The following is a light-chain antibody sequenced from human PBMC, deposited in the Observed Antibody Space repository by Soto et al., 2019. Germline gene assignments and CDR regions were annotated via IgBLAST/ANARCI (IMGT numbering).Light chain of an antibody. CDR1: QSVSYY. Sequence: EIALTQSPGTLSLSPGERATLSCRASQSVSYYLAWYQQKPGQAPRLLIYDASSRATGVPDRFSGSGSGTDFTLTISRLEPEDFAVYYCQQYGSSPWTFGQGTKVDIK. V-gene: IGKV3-20*01. J-gene: IGKJ1*01. CDR3: QQYGSSPWT. CDR2: DAS.